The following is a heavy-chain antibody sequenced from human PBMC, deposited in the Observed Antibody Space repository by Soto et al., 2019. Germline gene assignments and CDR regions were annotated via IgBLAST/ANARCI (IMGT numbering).Heavy chain of an antibody. J-gene: IGHJ6*04. D-gene: IGHD3-9*01. CDR1: GYSFTSYW. CDR2: IYPGESDT. Sequence: PGESLKISCKGSGYSFTSYWIGWVRQMHGKGLEWMGIIYPGESDTRYSPSFQGQVTISADKSISTAYLQWSSLKASDTATYYCARSSMYYDIFTGVPPCSSARTSNYCYYGMDVWGKGTTVTVSS. V-gene: IGHV5-51*01. CDR3: ARSSMYYDIFTGVPPCSSARTSNYCYYGMDV.